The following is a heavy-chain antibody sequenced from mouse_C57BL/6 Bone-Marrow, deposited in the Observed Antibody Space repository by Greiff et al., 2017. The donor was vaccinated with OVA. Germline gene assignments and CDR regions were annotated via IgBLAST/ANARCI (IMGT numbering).Heavy chain of an antibody. CDR2: LWRGGST. CDR3: AKNSFNYYGSAWFAY. D-gene: IGHD1-1*01. J-gene: IGHJ3*01. CDR1: GFSLTSYG. V-gene: IGHV2-5*01. Sequence: QVQLQQSGPGLVQPSQSLSITCTVSGFSLTSYGVHWVRQSPGRGWDWRGGLWRGGSTDYNAAFMSRLSITKDNSKSQVFFKMNSLQADDTAIYYCAKNSFNYYGSAWFAYWGQGTLVTVSA.